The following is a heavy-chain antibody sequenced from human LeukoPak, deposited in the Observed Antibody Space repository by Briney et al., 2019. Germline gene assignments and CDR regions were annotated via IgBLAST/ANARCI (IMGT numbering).Heavy chain of an antibody. J-gene: IGHJ4*02. CDR2: ISTGSSTI. Sequence: PGGSLRLSCAASGFTFSTYSMNWVRQAPGKGLEWASFISTGSSTIYYADSVKGRFTISRDNAKNSLYLQMNSLRDEDTAVYYCARVAEIQLWLRSAFDYWGQGTLVTVSS. D-gene: IGHD5-18*01. V-gene: IGHV3-48*02. CDR3: ARVAEIQLWLRSAFDY. CDR1: GFTFSTYS.